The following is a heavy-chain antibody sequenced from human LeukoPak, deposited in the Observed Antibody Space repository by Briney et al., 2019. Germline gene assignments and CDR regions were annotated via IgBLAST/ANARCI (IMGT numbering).Heavy chain of an antibody. Sequence: GGSLRLSCAASGFTVSSNYMSWVRQAPGKGLEWVSVIYSGGSTYYADSVKGRSTISRDNSKNTLYLQMNSLRAEDTAVYYCAEDRYGYAFEYFQHWGQGTLVTASS. CDR3: AEDRYGYAFEYFQH. D-gene: IGHD2-2*01. CDR2: IYSGGST. CDR1: GFTVSSNY. J-gene: IGHJ1*01. V-gene: IGHV3-53*05.